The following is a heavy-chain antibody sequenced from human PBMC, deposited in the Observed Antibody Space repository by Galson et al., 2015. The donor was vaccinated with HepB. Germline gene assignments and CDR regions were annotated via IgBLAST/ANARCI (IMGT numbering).Heavy chain of an antibody. CDR1: GYKFHTYG. CDR3: ARHYGGNSGNYFDP. Sequence: QSGAEVKRPGAAVRVSCKATGYKFHTYGIAWVRQAPGQAPEWMGWISAYNGHATYSHSLQDRVSMTTDTSTTTAYLEVRSLRSNDTAIYYCARHYGGNSGNYFDPRGQGTLVTVSS. CDR2: ISAYNGHA. V-gene: IGHV1-18*01. D-gene: IGHD4-23*01. J-gene: IGHJ5*02.